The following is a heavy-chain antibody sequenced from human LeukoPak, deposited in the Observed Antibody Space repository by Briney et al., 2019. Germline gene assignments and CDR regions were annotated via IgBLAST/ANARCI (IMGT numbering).Heavy chain of an antibody. V-gene: IGHV3-48*03. CDR1: GFTFSSYE. CDR3: ARDLDPSSSPFPYYFDY. D-gene: IGHD6-6*01. J-gene: IGHJ4*02. CDR2: ISSDGSMI. Sequence: GGSLRLSCAASGFTFSSYEMNWVRQAPGKGLEWISCISSDGSMIGYADSVKGRFTISRDNTKNSVYLQMNSLRAEDTAVYYCARDLDPSSSPFPYYFDYWGQGTLVTVSS.